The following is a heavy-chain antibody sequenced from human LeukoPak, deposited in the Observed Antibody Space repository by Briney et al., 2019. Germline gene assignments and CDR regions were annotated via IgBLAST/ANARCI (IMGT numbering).Heavy chain of an antibody. J-gene: IGHJ6*03. CDR3: AAGSGWKPYYYYYYMDV. CDR1: GVSISSSNSY. D-gene: IGHD6-19*01. CDR2: INGIGGST. V-gene: IGHV3-23*01. Sequence: ETLSLTCTVSGVSISSSNSYWGWIRQPPGKGLEWVSAINGIGGSTYYADSVKGRFIISRDNSKNTVYLQMNSLRGEDTAVYYCAAGSGWKPYYYYYYMDVWGKGTTVTVSS.